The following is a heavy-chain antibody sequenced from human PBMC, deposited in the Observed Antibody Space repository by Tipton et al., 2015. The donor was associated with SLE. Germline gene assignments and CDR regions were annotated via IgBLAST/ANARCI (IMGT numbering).Heavy chain of an antibody. D-gene: IGHD3-10*01. Sequence: TLSLTCTASGGSISSSSYYWGWIRQPPGKGLEWIGSIYYSGRTYYNPSLKSRVTISVDTSKNQFSLQLSSVTAADTAVYYCARGRIAIQLLWFGAGVDFDYWGQGTLVTVSS. CDR2: IYYSGRT. CDR1: GGSISSSSYY. CDR3: ARGRIAIQLLWFGAGVDFDY. V-gene: IGHV4-39*01. J-gene: IGHJ4*02.